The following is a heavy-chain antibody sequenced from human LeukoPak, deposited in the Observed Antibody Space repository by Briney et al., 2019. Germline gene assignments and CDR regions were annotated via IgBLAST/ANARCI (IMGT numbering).Heavy chain of an antibody. CDR2: INPNNGGT. V-gene: IGHV1-2*02. CDR1: GYNFPGYD. D-gene: IGHD3-3*01. Sequence: ASVKVSCKTSGYNFPGYDIHWVRQAPGHGPEWIGLINPNNGGTEYAQRFQGRITMTRDTSISTAFMELSGLRSDDTAVYYCARGIPSFTLFGVVTYWGQGTAVTVSS. J-gene: IGHJ4*02. CDR3: ARGIPSFTLFGVVTY.